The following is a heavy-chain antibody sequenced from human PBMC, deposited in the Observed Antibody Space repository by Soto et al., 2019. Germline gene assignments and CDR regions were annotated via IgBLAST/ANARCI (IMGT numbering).Heavy chain of an antibody. CDR1: GFTFSSYS. CDR2: ISSSSSYI. D-gene: IGHD3-3*01. V-gene: IGHV3-21*01. J-gene: IGHJ4*02. Sequence: EVQLVESGGGLVKPGGSLRLSCAASGFTFSSYSMNWVRQAPGKGLEWVSSISSSSSYIYYADSVKGRFTISRDNAKNSLYLQMNRLRAEDTAVYYCARSYYDFLAPDYWGQGTLVTVSS. CDR3: ARSYYDFLAPDY.